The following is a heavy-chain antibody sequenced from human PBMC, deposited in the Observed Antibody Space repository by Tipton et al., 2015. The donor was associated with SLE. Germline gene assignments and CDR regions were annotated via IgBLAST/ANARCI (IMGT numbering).Heavy chain of an antibody. V-gene: IGHV1-18*01. Sequence: QLVQSGAEVKKPGASLKVSCKASGFTFFTYGISWVRQAPGQGLQWMGWISAYNGNANYAQKLQGRVTMTTDTSTSTTYMELRSLRSDDTAVYYCARVDMYYYDSSGSPGSAFDIWGPGTMVTVSS. D-gene: IGHD3-22*01. CDR1: GFTFFTYG. CDR2: ISAYNGNA. CDR3: ARVDMYYYDSSGSPGSAFDI. J-gene: IGHJ3*02.